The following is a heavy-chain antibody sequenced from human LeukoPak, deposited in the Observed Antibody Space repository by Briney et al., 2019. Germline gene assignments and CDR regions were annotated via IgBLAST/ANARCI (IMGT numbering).Heavy chain of an antibody. CDR2: LNSDGTYT. CDR1: GLTLSSYW. V-gene: IGHV3-74*01. D-gene: IGHD3-22*01. J-gene: IGHJ4*02. Sequence: GGSLTLSRSPSGLTLSSYWIHCAPPAPGKGLVWVSRLNSDGTYTSYANSVKGRFTISRDNARNTLYLQMNSLRAEDTAVYYCARGRNYYDASGNDYWGQGTLVTVSS. CDR3: ARGRNYYDASGNDY.